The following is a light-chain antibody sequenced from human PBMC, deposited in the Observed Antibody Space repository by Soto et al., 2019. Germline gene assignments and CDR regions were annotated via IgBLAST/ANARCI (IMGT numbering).Light chain of an antibody. Sequence: EVVLTQSPGTLSLSPGERATLSCRASQSISTNYLAWYQQKPGQAPKLLIYAASSRLTGIPDRFSVSGSGTDVTLTISRLEPEDFALYYCQQYGRTFGQGTRLDIK. V-gene: IGKV3-20*01. CDR2: AAS. CDR3: QQYGRT. J-gene: IGKJ5*01. CDR1: QSISTNY.